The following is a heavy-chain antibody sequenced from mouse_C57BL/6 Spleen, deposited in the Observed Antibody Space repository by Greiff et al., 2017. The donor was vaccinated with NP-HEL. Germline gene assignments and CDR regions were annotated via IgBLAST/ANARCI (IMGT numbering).Heavy chain of an antibody. D-gene: IGHD2-4*01. CDR3: ARSKDYDYDYFDY. V-gene: IGHV1-19*01. CDR1: GYTFTDYY. J-gene: IGHJ2*01. CDR2: INPYNGGT. Sequence: VQLQQSGPVLVKPGASVKMSCKASGYTFTDYYMNWVKQSHGKSLEWIGVINPYNGGTSYNQKFKGKATLTVDKSSSTAYMELNSLTSEDSAVYYCARSKDYDYDYFDYWGQGTTLTVSS.